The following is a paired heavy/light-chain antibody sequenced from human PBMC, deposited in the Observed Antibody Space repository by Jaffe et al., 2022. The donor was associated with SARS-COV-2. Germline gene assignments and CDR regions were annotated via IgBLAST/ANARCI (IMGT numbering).Heavy chain of an antibody. Sequence: QVQLQESGPGLVKPSQTLSLTCTVSGGSISSGIYYWSWIRQDPGKGLEWIGYIHYSGSTYYNPSLQSRVTISVDTSKNQFSLKLSSVTAADTAVYYCARYYDSSGYYSGAFDIWGQGTMVTVSS. CDR3: ARYYDSSGYYSGAFDI. D-gene: IGHD3-22*01. CDR2: IHYSGST. CDR1: GGSISSGIYY. J-gene: IGHJ3*02. V-gene: IGHV4-31*03.
Light chain of an antibody. Sequence: QSALTQPASVSGSPGQSITISCTGTSSDVGAYNYVSWYQQHPGKAPKLLIYEVSNRPSGVSNRFSGSKSGNTASLTISGLQAEDEADYYCSSYTASSTVVFGGGTKLTVL. V-gene: IGLV2-14*01. CDR2: EVS. J-gene: IGLJ2*01. CDR1: SSDVGAYNY. CDR3: SSYTASSTVV.